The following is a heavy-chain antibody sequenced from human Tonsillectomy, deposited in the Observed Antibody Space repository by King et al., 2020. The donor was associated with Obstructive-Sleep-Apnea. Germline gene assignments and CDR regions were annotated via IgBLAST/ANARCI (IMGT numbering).Heavy chain of an antibody. CDR3: VRGGGWNYDALDP. D-gene: IGHD3-3*01. CDR2: ISSSGAHT. J-gene: IGHJ5*02. V-gene: IGHV3-11*06. CDR1: GFTFSDHY. Sequence: VQLVESGGGLVQPGSSLTLSCAASGFTFSDHYIHWIRQAPGKGLEWVSFISSSGAHTNYADFVKGRFTISRDNAKESLDLSMNSLTVEDTAVYYCVRGGGWNYDALDPWGQGTLVSVSS.